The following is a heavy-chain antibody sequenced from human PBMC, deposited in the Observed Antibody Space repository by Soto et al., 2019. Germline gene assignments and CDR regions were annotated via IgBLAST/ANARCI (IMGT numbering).Heavy chain of an antibody. D-gene: IGHD4-17*01. CDR2: ISGSGGST. CDR3: AKDPYGGMDV. Sequence: EQLVQSGAEVKKPGASVKVSCKASGYTFSSYAMSWVRQAPGKGLEWVSAISGSGGSTYYADSVKGRFTISRDNSKNTLYLQMNSLRAEDTAVYYCAKDPYGGMDVWGQGTTVTVSS. CDR1: GYTFSSYA. J-gene: IGHJ6*02. V-gene: IGHV3-23*04.